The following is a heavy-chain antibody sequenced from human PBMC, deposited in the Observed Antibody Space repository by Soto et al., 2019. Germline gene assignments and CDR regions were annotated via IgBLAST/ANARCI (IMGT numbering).Heavy chain of an antibody. CDR3: RGDWGNSTWGDS. D-gene: IGHD3-16*01. CDR2: IKQDGSEA. CDR1: GFTFSDYW. J-gene: IGHJ4*02. V-gene: IGHV3-7*01. Sequence: EVQLVESGGDLVQPGGSLRLSCAASGFTFSDYWMSWVRHAPGKGLEWVANIKQDGSEANYVNSVKGRFTISRDNGKKSLYLSMTRLRADDTAVYYCRGDWGNSTWGDSWGQGALVSVSS.